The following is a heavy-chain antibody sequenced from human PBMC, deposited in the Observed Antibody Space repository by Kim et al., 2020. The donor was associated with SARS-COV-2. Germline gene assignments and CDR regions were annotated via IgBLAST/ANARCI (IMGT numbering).Heavy chain of an antibody. CDR2: IRASAETT. V-gene: IGHV3-23*01. Sequence: GGSLRLSCAASGFTLTNNAMSWVRQAPGRGLEWVSTIRASAETTYYAGSVNGRFTISRDSAKHTLYLQLNTLRADDTAVYYCAKDRGGSGRPGFDFWGQG. CDR1: GFTLTNNA. CDR3: AKDRGGSGRPGFDF. J-gene: IGHJ4*02. D-gene: IGHD3-3*01.